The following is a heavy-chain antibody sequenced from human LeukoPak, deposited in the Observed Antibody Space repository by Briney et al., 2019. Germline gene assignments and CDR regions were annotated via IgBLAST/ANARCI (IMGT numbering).Heavy chain of an antibody. J-gene: IGHJ4*02. V-gene: IGHV1-69*04. CDR1: GGTFSSYA. Sequence: SVKVSCKASGGTFSSYAISWVRQAPGQGLEWMGRIIPIFGIANYAQKFQGRVTITADKSTSTAYMELSSLRSEDTAVCYCARHRNCGGDCYCFDYWGQGTLVTVSS. CDR2: IIPIFGIA. D-gene: IGHD2-21*02. CDR3: ARHRNCGGDCYCFDY.